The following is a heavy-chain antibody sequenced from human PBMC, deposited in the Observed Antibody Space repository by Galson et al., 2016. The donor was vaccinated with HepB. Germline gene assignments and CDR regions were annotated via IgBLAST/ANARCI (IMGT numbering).Heavy chain of an antibody. D-gene: IGHD3-10*01. CDR3: ARIAGFYGSGVYPRPPSYYSGVDV. J-gene: IGHJ6*02. CDR1: GLTVSSHH. Sequence: SLRLSCAASGLTVSSHHMSWVRLAPTKGLEWVSVMYISGSTHYADSVKGRFTVSRDSSKNTFFLEMSSLRAEDTALYFCARIAGFYGSGVYPRPPSYYSGVDVWGQGTTVIVSS. CDR2: MYISGST. V-gene: IGHV3-66*01.